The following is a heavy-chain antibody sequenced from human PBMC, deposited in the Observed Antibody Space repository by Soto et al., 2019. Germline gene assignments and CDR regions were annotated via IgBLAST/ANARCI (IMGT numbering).Heavy chain of an antibody. CDR3: ARVGDGYDVFDI. CDR1: GFTFSRHW. Sequence: PVGSLRLSCAASGFTFSRHWMHWVRQAPGKGLVWVSRINSDGSSINYADSVKGRFTISRDNAKNTLYLQMNSLRAEDTAVYYCARVGDGYDVFDIWGQGIMVTVSS. D-gene: IGHD3-16*01. J-gene: IGHJ3*02. CDR2: INSDGSSI. V-gene: IGHV3-74*01.